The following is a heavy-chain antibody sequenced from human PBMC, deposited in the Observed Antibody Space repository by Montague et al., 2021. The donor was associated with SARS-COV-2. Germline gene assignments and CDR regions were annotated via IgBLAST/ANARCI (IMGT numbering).Heavy chain of an antibody. CDR2: VHYTGST. V-gene: IGHV4-59*01. Sequence: SETLSLTCEVSGGSISSYYWSWIRQSPGRGLEWIGYVHYTGSTKSNPSLKTRVTLSLDTPKKHCSLKLKSVTAADTAVYYCARAQNTCFIANCVNYFEVWGLGALVTVSS. CDR3: ARAQNTCFIANCVNYFEV. D-gene: IGHD1-1*01. CDR1: GGSISSYY. J-gene: IGHJ4*02.